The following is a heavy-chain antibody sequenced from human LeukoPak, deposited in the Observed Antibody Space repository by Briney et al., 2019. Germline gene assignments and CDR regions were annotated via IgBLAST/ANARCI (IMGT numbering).Heavy chain of an antibody. J-gene: IGHJ6*02. CDR1: GGTFSSYA. CDR3: ASNPWTTAPINYYYGMDV. Sequence: ASVKVSFKASGGTFSSYAISWVRQAPGQGLEWMGRIIPILGIANYAQKFQGRVTITADKSTSTAYMELSSLRSEDTAVYYCASNPWTTAPINYYYGMDVWGQGTTVTVSS. V-gene: IGHV1-69*04. CDR2: IIPILGIA. D-gene: IGHD4-17*01.